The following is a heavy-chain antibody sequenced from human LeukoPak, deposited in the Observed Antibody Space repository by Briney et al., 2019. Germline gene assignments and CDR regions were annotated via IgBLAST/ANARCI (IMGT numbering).Heavy chain of an antibody. V-gene: IGHV4-34*01. J-gene: IGHJ4*02. CDR3: ARRCSSTSCYDGDFDY. D-gene: IGHD2-2*01. CDR2: INHSGST. Sequence: PSETLSLNCAVYGGSFSGYYWSWIRQPPGKGLEWIGEINHSGSTNYNPSLNSRITISVDSSKNQFSLKLSSVTAAGTAVYYGARRCSSTSCYDGDFDYWGQGTLVTVSS. CDR1: GGSFSGYY.